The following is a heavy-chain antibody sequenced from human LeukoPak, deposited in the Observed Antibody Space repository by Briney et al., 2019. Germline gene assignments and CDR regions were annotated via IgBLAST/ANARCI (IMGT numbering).Heavy chain of an antibody. Sequence: SETLSLTCAVYGGSFSGYYWSWIRQPPGKGLEWIGEINHSGSTNYNPSLKSRVTISADTSKNQFSLKLSYVTAADTAVYYCARGYSGYDYWGQGTLVTVSS. CDR2: INHSGST. V-gene: IGHV4-34*01. CDR1: GGSFSGYY. D-gene: IGHD5-12*01. J-gene: IGHJ4*02. CDR3: ARGYSGYDY.